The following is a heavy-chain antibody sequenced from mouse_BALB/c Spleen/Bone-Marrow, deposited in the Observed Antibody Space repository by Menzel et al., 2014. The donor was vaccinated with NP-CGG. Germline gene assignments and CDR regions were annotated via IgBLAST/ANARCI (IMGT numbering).Heavy chain of an antibody. CDR3: ARWTRGFAY. CDR1: GYSITSDYA. CDR2: ISYSGST. Sequence: EVQLQESGPGLVKPSQSLSLTRTVTGYSITSDYAWNLIRQFPGNKLEWMGYISYSGSTSYNPSLKSRISITRDTSKNQFFLQLNSVTTEDTATYYCARWTRGFAYWGQGTLVTVSA. V-gene: IGHV3-2*02. J-gene: IGHJ3*01.